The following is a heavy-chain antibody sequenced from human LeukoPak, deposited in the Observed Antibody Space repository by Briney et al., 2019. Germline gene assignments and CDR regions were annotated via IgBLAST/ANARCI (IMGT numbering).Heavy chain of an antibody. D-gene: IGHD2-2*01. J-gene: IGHJ6*03. CDR1: GFTFSSYA. CDR3: AKEAAAILWHYYYYMDV. Sequence: GGSLRLSCVASGFTFSSYAMSWVRQAPGKGLEWVSAISGSGGSTYYADSVKGRFTISRDSSKNTLYLQMNSLRAEDTAVYYCAKEAAAILWHYYYYMDVWGKGTTVAVSS. CDR2: ISGSGGST. V-gene: IGHV3-23*01.